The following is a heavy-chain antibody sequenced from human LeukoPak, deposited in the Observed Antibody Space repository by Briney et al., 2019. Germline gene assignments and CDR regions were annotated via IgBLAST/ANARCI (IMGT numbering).Heavy chain of an antibody. CDR2: INHSGGT. V-gene: IGHV4-34*01. J-gene: IGHJ5*02. CDR1: GGSFSGYY. CDR3: ARKGVTTRHNWFDP. D-gene: IGHD1-1*01. Sequence: SETLSLTCAVYGGSFSGYYWSWIRQPPGKGLEWIGEINHSGGTNYNPSLKSRVTISVDTSKNQFSLKLSSVTAADTAVYYCARKGVTTRHNWFDPWGQGTLVTVSS.